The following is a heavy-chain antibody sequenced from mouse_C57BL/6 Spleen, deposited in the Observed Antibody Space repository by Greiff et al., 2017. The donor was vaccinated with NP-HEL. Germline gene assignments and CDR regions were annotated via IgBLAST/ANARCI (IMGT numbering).Heavy chain of an antibody. Sequence: QVQLKQSGAELAKPGASVKLSCKASGCTFTSYWMHWVKQRPGQGLEWIGYINPSSGYTKYNQKFKDKATLTADKSSSTAYMQLSSLTYEDSAVYYCARGMYSNYEEDYWGQGTTLTVSS. V-gene: IGHV1-7*01. CDR2: INPSSGYT. D-gene: IGHD2-5*01. CDR3: ARGMYSNYEEDY. CDR1: GCTFTSYW. J-gene: IGHJ2*01.